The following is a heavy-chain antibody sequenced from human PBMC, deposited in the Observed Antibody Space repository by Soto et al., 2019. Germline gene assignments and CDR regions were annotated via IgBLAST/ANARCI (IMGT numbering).Heavy chain of an antibody. CDR1: GVSVSSYT. V-gene: IGHV4-4*07. CDR3: RDGMTTGDT. CDR2: VFSSVSA. Sequence: PSETLSLTCLVSGVSVSSYTWSWVRQPANKGLEWIGRVFSSVSATYSPSLKSRVRISMDTPENRISLKLDSVTAADAGVYYTRDGMTTGDTWGPGTLVTVSS. J-gene: IGHJ4*02. D-gene: IGHD2-21*02.